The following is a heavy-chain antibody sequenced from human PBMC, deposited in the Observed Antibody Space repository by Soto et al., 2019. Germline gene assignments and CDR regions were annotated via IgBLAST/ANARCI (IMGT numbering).Heavy chain of an antibody. CDR2: LHSGGDT. V-gene: IGHV3-53*04. J-gene: IGHJ6*01. D-gene: IGHD3-10*01. Sequence: EVQLVESGGGLVQPGGSLRLSCVASGIPVSSNYMTWVRQAPGKGLEWVSVLHSGGDTYYANSVKGRFTISRHDSTNTVFLQMNSLTAEDTAVYYCARDGPYYYGSRMDVW. CDR1: GIPVSSNY. CDR3: ARDGPYYYGSRMDV.